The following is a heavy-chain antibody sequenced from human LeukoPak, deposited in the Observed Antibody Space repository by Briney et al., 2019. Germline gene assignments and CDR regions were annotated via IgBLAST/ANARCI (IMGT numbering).Heavy chain of an antibody. Sequence: GGSLRLSCAASGFTFSDYYMSWIRQAPGKGLEWVSYISSSGSTIYYADSVKGRFTISRDNAKNSLYLQMNSLRAEDTAVYYCARDPFAAIAVAGTAIDYWGQGTLVTVSS. D-gene: IGHD6-19*01. CDR3: ARDPFAAIAVAGTAIDY. CDR2: ISSSGSTI. J-gene: IGHJ4*02. V-gene: IGHV3-11*04. CDR1: GFTFSDYY.